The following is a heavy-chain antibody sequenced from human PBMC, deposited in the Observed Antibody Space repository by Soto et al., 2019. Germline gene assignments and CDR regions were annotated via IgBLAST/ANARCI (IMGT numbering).Heavy chain of an antibody. Sequence: GDSVEEACVASGYTITTYGLSWVRQTPGQGLEYKGWILGDGTGAKYVREVQDKFTITTDTSTSIFYMELRSLTSDDATIYCGRRNLNGDFDIWGQGTMVTVSS. J-gene: IGHJ4*02. CDR1: GYTITTYG. V-gene: IGHV1-18*01. CDR2: ILGDGTGA. CDR3: RRNLNGDFDI.